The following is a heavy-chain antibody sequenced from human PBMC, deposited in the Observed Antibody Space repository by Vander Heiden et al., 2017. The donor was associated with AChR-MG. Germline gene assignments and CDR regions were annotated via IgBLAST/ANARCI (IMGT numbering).Heavy chain of an antibody. CDR3: TAYYYDSSGYYNDY. V-gene: IGHV3-15*01. CDR1: GFTFSNAW. CDR2: MKRKTDGGTT. J-gene: IGHJ4*02. D-gene: IGHD3-22*01. Sequence: EVQLVESGGGLVKRRASLRLSCASAGFTFSNAWMSGVSQGPGKGLEGVGRMKRKTDGGTTDYDAPMKGRFTTSRDDSKNTLYLQMNSLKTEDTAVYYCTAYYYDSSGYYNDYWGQGTLVTVSS.